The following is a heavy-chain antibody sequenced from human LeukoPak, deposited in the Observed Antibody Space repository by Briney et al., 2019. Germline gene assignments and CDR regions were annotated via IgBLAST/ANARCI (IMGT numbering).Heavy chain of an antibody. D-gene: IGHD3-22*01. CDR1: GFTFSSYA. V-gene: IGHV3-23*01. CDR3: ATDKTDSSGYYWFDP. CDR2: ISGSGGST. J-gene: IGHJ5*02. Sequence: GGSLRLSCAASGFTFSSYAMSWVRQAPGKGLEWVSAISGSGGSTYYADSVKGRFTISRDNSKNTLYLQMNSPRAEDTAVYYCATDKTDSSGYYWFDPWGQGTLVTVSS.